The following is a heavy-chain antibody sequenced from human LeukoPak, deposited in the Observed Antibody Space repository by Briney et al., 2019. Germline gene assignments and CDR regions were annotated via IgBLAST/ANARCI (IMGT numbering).Heavy chain of an antibody. CDR3: AREMYGTGLYDFDY. CDR1: GFTFSTYE. J-gene: IGHJ4*02. Sequence: VGSLRLSCAASGFTFSTYEMSWVRQGPGKGLWWVSYIVGGSSDRTYYADSVKGRFTISRENAKNSLYLHMRSLRAEDTAIYYCAREMYGTGLYDFDYWGQGTLVTVSS. CDR2: IVGGSSDRT. D-gene: IGHD3-10*01. V-gene: IGHV3-48*03.